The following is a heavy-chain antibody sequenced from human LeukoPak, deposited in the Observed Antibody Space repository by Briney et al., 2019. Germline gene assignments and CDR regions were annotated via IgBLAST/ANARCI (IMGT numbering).Heavy chain of an antibody. Sequence: GESLKISCKGSGYSFTSYWIGWVRQMPGKGLEWMGVIYPGDSDTRYSPSFQGQVTISADKSISTAYLQWGSLKASDTAMYYCARRFCSGGSCYLYPGGLAFDIWGQGTMVTVSS. CDR1: GYSFTSYW. D-gene: IGHD2-15*01. CDR2: IYPGDSDT. V-gene: IGHV5-51*01. J-gene: IGHJ3*02. CDR3: ARRFCSGGSCYLYPGGLAFDI.